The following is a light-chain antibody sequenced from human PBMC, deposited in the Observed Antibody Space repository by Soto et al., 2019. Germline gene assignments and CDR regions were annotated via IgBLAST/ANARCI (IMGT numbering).Light chain of an antibody. Sequence: PAPLSLSPGERATLSCRASQGVSSYLAWHQQKPGHAPRLLIYGSSNRATGISARFSGSGSGSAFTLTISRLEPEDFAGYYCQQSSNWPEITFGQGTRLEI. V-gene: IGKV3-11*01. CDR2: GSS. CDR1: QGVSSY. CDR3: QQSSNWPEIT. J-gene: IGKJ5*01.